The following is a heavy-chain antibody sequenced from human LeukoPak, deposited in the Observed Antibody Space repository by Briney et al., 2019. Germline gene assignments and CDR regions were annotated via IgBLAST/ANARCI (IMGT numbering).Heavy chain of an antibody. Sequence: GASVKVSCKASGYTFTSYAMNWVRQAPGQGLEWMGWINTNTGNPTYAQGFTGRFVFSLDTSVSTAYLQISSLKAEDTAVYNCASEGDYYDSSGYDYWGQGTLVTVPS. CDR1: GYTFTSYA. J-gene: IGHJ4*02. CDR2: INTNTGNP. D-gene: IGHD3-22*01. V-gene: IGHV7-4-1*02. CDR3: ASEGDYYDSSGYDY.